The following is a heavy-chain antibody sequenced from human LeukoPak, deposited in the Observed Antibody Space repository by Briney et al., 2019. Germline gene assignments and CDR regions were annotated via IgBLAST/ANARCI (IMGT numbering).Heavy chain of an antibody. CDR3: ARCSGGNWYHSDDY. CDR1: GSTFSTYS. CDR2: ISSRSSYI. D-gene: IGHD2-15*01. V-gene: IGHV3-21*01. J-gene: IGHJ4*02. Sequence: GGSLSLSCAASGSTFSTYSLNWVRQAPGKGLEWVSSISSRSSYIYYADSVKGRFTISRDNAKNSLYLQMNSLRAEDTAVYYCARCSGGNWYHSDDYWGQGTLVTVSS.